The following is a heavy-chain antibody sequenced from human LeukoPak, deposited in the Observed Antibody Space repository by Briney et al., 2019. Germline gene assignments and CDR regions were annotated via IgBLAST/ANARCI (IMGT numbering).Heavy chain of an antibody. CDR1: GGTFSSYA. J-gene: IGHJ3*02. V-gene: IGHV1-69*13. Sequence: SVTVSCKASGGTFSSYAISWVRQAPGQGLEWMGGIIPILGTANYAQKFQGRVTITADESTSTAYTELSSLRSEDTAVYYCARGGPYGDYLDAFDIWGQGTMVTVSS. CDR2: IIPILGTA. CDR3: ARGGPYGDYLDAFDI. D-gene: IGHD4-17*01.